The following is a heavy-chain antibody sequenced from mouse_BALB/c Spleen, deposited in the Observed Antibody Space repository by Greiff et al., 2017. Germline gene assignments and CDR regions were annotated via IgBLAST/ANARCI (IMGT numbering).Heavy chain of an antibody. Sequence: EVQLQQSGTVLARPGASVKMSCKASGYTFTSYWMHWVKQRPGQGLEWIGAIYPGNSDTSYNQKFKGKAKLTAVTSTSTAYMELSSLTNEDSAGYYCTRKAEYFTTAFDDWGQGTTLTVSS. D-gene: IGHD1-2*01. CDR3: TRKAEYFTTAFDD. CDR1: GYTFTSYW. V-gene: IGHV1-5*01. CDR2: IYPGNSDT. J-gene: IGHJ2*01.